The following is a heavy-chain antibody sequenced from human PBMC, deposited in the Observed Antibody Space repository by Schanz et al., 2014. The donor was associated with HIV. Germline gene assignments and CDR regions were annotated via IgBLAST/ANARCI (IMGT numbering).Heavy chain of an antibody. CDR3: ASSQKPDDTSAYYLNDAFDI. V-gene: IGHV1-69*06. CDR2: IIPVLGTA. J-gene: IGHJ3*02. CDR1: GGTFSSYA. Sequence: QVPLVQSGTEVKKPGSSVKVSCKASGGTFSSYAISWVRQAPGQGLEWMGGIIPVLGTANKAQKFQGRVTMTADKSTSTAYMELSSLKSEDTAVYYCASSQKPDDTSAYYLNDAFDIWGQGTMVTVSS. D-gene: IGHD3-22*01.